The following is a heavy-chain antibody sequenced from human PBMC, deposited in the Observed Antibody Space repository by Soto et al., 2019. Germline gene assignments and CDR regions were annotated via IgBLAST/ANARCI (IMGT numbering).Heavy chain of an antibody. Sequence: QVQLQQWGAGLLKPSETLSLSCAVYGASFSGYYWNWIRQPPGKGLEWIGEINQSGSTNYSPSLKTRVTISVDTSKKQFSLRVSSVTAADTAVYYCARRFSGTGRYFDYWGQGTLVTVSP. CDR3: ARRFSGTGRYFDY. D-gene: IGHD1-1*01. CDR1: GASFSGYY. J-gene: IGHJ4*02. CDR2: INQSGST. V-gene: IGHV4-34*02.